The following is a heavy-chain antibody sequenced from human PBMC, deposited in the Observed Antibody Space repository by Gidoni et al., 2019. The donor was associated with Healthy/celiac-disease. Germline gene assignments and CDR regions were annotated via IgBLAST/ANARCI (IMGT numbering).Heavy chain of an antibody. J-gene: IGHJ4*02. CDR3: AKSTPYDFWSGPDY. Sequence: EVQLVESGGGLVQPGRSLRLSCAASGFTFDDYARHWVRQAPGKGLQWVSGISWNSGSIGYADSVKGRFTISRDNAKNSLYLQMNSLRAEDTALYYCAKSTPYDFWSGPDYWGQGTLVTVSS. CDR2: ISWNSGSI. D-gene: IGHD3-3*01. CDR1: GFTFDDYA. V-gene: IGHV3-9*01.